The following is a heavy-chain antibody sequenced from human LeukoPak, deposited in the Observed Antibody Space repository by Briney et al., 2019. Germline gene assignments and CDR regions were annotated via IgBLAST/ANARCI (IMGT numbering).Heavy chain of an antibody. CDR3: AKVGTRGYSYGGTAY. D-gene: IGHD5-18*01. CDR1: GFVFRSFW. CDR2: IKSDGSKM. Sequence: GGSLRLSCAVSGFVFRSFWMKWVRQAPGKGLEWVANIKSDGSKMYYVDSVKGRFTISRDNAKNSLYLQMHGLRPEDTAVYYCAKVGTRGYSYGGTAYWGQGTLVTVSS. J-gene: IGHJ4*02. V-gene: IGHV3-7*03.